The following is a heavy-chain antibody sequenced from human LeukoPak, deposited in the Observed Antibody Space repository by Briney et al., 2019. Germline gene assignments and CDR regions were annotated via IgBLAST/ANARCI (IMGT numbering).Heavy chain of an antibody. D-gene: IGHD6-13*01. CDR3: ARRRWGSSWAYYFDY. CDR2: IKQDGSEK. V-gene: IGHV3-7*01. J-gene: IGHJ4*02. Sequence: GGSLRLSCAASGFTFSSYWMSWVRQAPGKGLEWVANIKQDGSEKYYVDSVKGRFTISRDNAKNSLYLQMNSLRAEDTAVYYCARRRWGSSWAYYFDYWGQGTLVTVSP. CDR1: GFTFSSYW.